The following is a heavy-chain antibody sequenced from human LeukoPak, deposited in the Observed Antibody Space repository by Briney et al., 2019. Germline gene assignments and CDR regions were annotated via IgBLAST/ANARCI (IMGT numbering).Heavy chain of an antibody. CDR3: ARPSSIAARDDAFDI. D-gene: IGHD6-6*01. CDR1: GYTFTIYY. CDR2: INPSGGST. V-gene: IGHV1-46*01. J-gene: IGHJ3*02. Sequence: GASVKVSFKASGYTFTIYYMHWVRQAPGQGLEWMGIINPSGGSTSYAQKFQGRVTMTRDTSTSTVYMELSSLRSEGTAVYYCARPSSIAARDDAFDIWGQGTMVTVSS.